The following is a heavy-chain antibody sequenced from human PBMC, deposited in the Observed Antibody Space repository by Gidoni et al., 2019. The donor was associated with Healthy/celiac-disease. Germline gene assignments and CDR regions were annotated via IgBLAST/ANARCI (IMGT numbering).Heavy chain of an antibody. CDR3: ARDYCSSTSGVRCFDY. D-gene: IGHD2-2*01. V-gene: IGHV3-21*01. CDR2: ISSSRSYK. CDR1: GFPFSRYS. Sequence: EVQLVESGGGLVKPGWSLRLSCSASGFPFSRYSMHWVRQAQGKGLAGVSSISSSRSYKDYADAVKGRFTISRDNAKNSLYLQMNSLRDEDTAVYYCARDYCSSTSGVRCFDYWGQGTLVTVSS. J-gene: IGHJ4*02.